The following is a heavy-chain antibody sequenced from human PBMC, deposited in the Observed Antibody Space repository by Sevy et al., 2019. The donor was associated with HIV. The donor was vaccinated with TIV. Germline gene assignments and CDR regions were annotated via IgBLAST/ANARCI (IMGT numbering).Heavy chain of an antibody. CDR1: GGSFSGYY. J-gene: IGHJ4*02. CDR2: INHSGST. D-gene: IGHD3-9*01. CDR3: ARGRSKYFDWLLYEGYYFDY. Sequence: SETLSLTCAVYGGSFSGYYWSWIRQPPGKGLEWIGEINHSGSTNYNPSFKSRVTISVDTSKNQFSLKLSSVTAADTAVYYCARGRSKYFDWLLYEGYYFDYWGQGTLVTVSS. V-gene: IGHV4-34*01.